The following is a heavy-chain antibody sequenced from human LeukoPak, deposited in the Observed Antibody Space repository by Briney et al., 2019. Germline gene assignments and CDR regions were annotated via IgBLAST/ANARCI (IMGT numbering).Heavy chain of an antibody. CDR2: VVPMFGIR. V-gene: IGHV1-69*04. J-gene: IGHJ4*02. D-gene: IGHD5-12*01. CDR3: ATEPSRSYSFDHLDF. Sequence: SVKVSFKTSGGTFNNYAISWVRQAPGQGLEWMGRVVPMFGIRNYPQTFRGRVNITADKATNTVYMELRSLRAEDTAIYYCATEPSRSYSFDHLDFWGLGTPVTVSS. CDR1: GGTFNNYA.